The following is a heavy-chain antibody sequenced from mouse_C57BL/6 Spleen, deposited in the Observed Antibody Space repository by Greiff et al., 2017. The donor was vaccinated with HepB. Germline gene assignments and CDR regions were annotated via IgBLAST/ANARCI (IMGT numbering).Heavy chain of an antibody. CDR3: ARRYYYEDFDV. Sequence: QVHVKQSGAELVKPGASVKMSCKASGYTFTSYWITWVKQRPGQGLEWIGDIYPGSGSTNYNEKFKSKATLTVDTSSSTAYMQLSSLTSEDSAVYYCARRYYYEDFDVWGTGTTVTVSS. J-gene: IGHJ1*03. CDR1: GYTFTSYW. V-gene: IGHV1-55*01. D-gene: IGHD1-1*01. CDR2: IYPGSGST.